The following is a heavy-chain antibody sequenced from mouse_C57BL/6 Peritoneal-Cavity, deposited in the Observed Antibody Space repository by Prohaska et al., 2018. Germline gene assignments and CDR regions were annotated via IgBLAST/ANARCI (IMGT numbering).Heavy chain of an antibody. CDR2: INYDGSSP. D-gene: IGHD1-1*01. J-gene: IGHJ1*03. CDR3: ARDPFYYYGSSYWYFDV. Sequence: EVKLVESEGGLVQPGSSMKLSCTASGFTFSYYYMAWVRQVPEKRLEWVANINYDGSSPYYLESLNGPFIISEGKAKNILYLQMSSLKSEDTATYYCARDPFYYYGSSYWYFDVWGTGTTVTVSS. V-gene: IGHV5-16*01. CDR1: GFTFSYYY.